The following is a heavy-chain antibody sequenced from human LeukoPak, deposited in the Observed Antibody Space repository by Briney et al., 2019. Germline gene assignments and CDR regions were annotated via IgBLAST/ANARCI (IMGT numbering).Heavy chain of an antibody. Sequence: ASETLSLTCTVSGGSISSYYWSWIRQPPGKGLEWIGYIYYSGSTNYNPSLKSRVAISIDTSKNHFSLKLSSVTAADTAVYYCARDLWEFDYWGQGTLVTVSS. CDR2: IYYSGST. J-gene: IGHJ4*02. D-gene: IGHD3-16*01. CDR1: GGSISSYY. CDR3: ARDLWEFDY. V-gene: IGHV4-59*12.